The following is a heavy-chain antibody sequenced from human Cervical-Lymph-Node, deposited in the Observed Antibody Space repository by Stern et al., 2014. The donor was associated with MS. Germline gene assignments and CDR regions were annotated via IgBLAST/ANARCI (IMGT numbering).Heavy chain of an antibody. CDR3: ARLTYNYGTPDY. D-gene: IGHD5-24*01. CDR2: IYYSGTT. CDR1: GGSIVPYY. Sequence: VQLVESGPGLVKPSETLSLTCTASGGSIVPYYWNWIRQPPGKGLEWIGYIYYSGTTNYNPYFESRVTMSVDTSQNQISLMLTSVTAADTAIYYCARLTYNYGTPDYWGQGTVVAVSS. V-gene: IGHV4-59*08. J-gene: IGHJ4*02.